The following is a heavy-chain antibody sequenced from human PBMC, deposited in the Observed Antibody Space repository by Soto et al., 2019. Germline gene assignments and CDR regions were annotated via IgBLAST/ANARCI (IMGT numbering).Heavy chain of an antibody. Sequence: PSETLSLTCAVYGGSFSGYYWSWIRQPPGKGLEWIGEINHSGSTNYNPSLKSRVTISVDTSKNQFSLKLSSVTAADTAVYYCARGKWFDPWGQGTLVTVSS. CDR3: ARGKWFDP. V-gene: IGHV4-34*01. CDR2: INHSGST. J-gene: IGHJ5*02. CDR1: GGSFSGYY.